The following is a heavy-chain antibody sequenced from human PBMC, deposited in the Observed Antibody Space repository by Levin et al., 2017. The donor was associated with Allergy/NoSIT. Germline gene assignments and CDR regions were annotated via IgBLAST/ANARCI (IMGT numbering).Heavy chain of an antibody. J-gene: IGHJ3*02. CDR2: ISYDGGIK. Sequence: PGESLKISCAASGFTFSSYAMHWVRQAPGKGLEWVAVISYDGGIKYSADSVKGRFTISRDNSKNTLYLQMNSLRPDDTAVYYCAKGGYSLYEALDIWGQGTMVTVSS. D-gene: IGHD5-18*01. CDR1: GFTFSSYA. V-gene: IGHV3-30*18. CDR3: AKGGYSLYEALDI.